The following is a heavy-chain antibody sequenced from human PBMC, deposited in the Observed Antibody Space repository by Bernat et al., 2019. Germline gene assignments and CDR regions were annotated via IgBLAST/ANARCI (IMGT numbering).Heavy chain of an antibody. CDR1: GFSLSDAW. CDR3: AASLVTPGGLDV. D-gene: IGHD2-15*01. J-gene: IGHJ3*01. Sequence: EVQRMACGGGLVEPGGSLRLSCAASGFSLSDAWLIWVRQAPGRGLEWVSRITSKTTGGTTDYVAPVNGRFPISRDDSTNTLYMEMNNLRSEDTAVYYCAASLVTPGGLDVWGQETLVTVSS. V-gene: IGHV3-15*01. CDR2: ITSKTTGGTT.